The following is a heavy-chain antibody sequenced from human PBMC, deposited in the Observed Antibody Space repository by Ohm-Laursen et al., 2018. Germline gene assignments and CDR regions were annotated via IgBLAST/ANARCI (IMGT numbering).Heavy chain of an antibody. J-gene: IGHJ5*02. Sequence: TLSPTCTVSGGSINSGGYSWSWIRQQPGKGLEWIGYIYYSGSTYYNPSLKSRVTISVDTSKNQFSLKLSSVTAADTAVYYCARATPFDPWGQGTLVTVSS. CDR1: GGSINSGGYS. CDR2: IYYSGST. CDR3: ARATPFDP. V-gene: IGHV4-31*03.